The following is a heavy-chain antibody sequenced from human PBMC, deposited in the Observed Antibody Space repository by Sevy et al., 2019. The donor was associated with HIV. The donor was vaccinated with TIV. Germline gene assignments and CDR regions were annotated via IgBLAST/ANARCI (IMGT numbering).Heavy chain of an antibody. J-gene: IGHJ4*02. CDR2: ISAYNGNT. CDR3: AGGVYGSGSYYRGFFDY. V-gene: IGHV1-18*03. Sequence: ASVKVSCKASGYTFTSYGISWVRQAPGQGLEWMGWISAYNGNTNYAQKLQGRVTMATDTSTTTAYMERRSRRSDDMAVYYCAGGVYGSGSYYRGFFDYWGQGTLVTVSS. D-gene: IGHD3-10*01. CDR1: GYTFTSYG.